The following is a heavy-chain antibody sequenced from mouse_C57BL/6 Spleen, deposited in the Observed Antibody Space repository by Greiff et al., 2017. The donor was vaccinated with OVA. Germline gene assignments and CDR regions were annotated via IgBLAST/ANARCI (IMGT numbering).Heavy chain of an antibody. V-gene: IGHV1-82*01. D-gene: IGHD2-4*01. CDR2: IYPGDGAT. J-gene: IGHJ4*01. Sequence: QVQLQQSGPELVKPGASVKISCKASGYAFSSSWMNWVKQRPGKGLEWIGRIYPGDGATNYNGKFKGKATLTADKSSSTAYIQLSSLTSEDSAVYFCARDGKYDYDEYAMDYWGQGTSVTVSS. CDR3: ARDGKYDYDEYAMDY. CDR1: GYAFSSSW.